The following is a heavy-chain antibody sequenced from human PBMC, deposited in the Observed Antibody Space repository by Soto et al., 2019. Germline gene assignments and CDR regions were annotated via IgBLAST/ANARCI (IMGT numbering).Heavy chain of an antibody. D-gene: IGHD3-10*01. CDR3: AKAEIMVRGNIFDAFDV. J-gene: IGHJ3*01. CDR2: ITDNGGRT. CDR1: GFTLGNYA. V-gene: IGHV3-23*01. Sequence: EVQLLESGGGLVRPGGSLRLSCVASGFTLGNYAMTWVRQAPGKGLEWVSSITDNGGRTDYANSVKGRFTISRDNSKKALFLQMNSLRAEDTAVYYCAKAEIMVRGNIFDAFDVWGQGTLVTVSS.